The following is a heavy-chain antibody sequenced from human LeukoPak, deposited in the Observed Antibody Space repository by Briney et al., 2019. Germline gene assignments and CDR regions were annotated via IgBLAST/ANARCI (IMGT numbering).Heavy chain of an antibody. Sequence: GASVKVSCKXSGGTFSSYAISWVRQAPGQGLEWMGGIIPIFGTANYAQKFQGRVTITTDESTSTAYMELSSLRSEDTAVYYCAREIAVAGRYYFDYWGQGTLVTVSS. V-gene: IGHV1-69*05. CDR2: IIPIFGTA. CDR3: AREIAVAGRYYFDY. D-gene: IGHD6-19*01. J-gene: IGHJ4*02. CDR1: GGTFSSYA.